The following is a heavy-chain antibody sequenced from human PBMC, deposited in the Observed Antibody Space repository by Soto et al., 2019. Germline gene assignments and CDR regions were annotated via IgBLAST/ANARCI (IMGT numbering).Heavy chain of an antibody. CDR1: GYSFITYW. D-gene: IGHD5-12*01. V-gene: IGHV5-51*01. J-gene: IGHJ6*02. CDR2: IDPADSET. Sequence: GESLKISCKGSGYSFITYWIAWVRQKPGKGLEWMGIIDPADSETKYSPSFQGQVTISADKSIKTAYLQWSSLKASDTAMYYCARLGQGGYVQGMDVWGQGTTVTVSS. CDR3: ARLGQGGYVQGMDV.